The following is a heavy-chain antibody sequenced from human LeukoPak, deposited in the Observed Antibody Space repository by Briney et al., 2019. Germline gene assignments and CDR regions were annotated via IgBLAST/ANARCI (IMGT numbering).Heavy chain of an antibody. V-gene: IGHV4-59*01. J-gene: IGHJ1*01. CDR1: GGSISSYY. Sequence: PSETLSLTCTVSGGSISSYYWSWIRQPPGKGLEWIGYIYYSGSTNYNPSLKSRVTISVDTSKNQFSLKLSSVTAADTAVYYCARSGYSYGYGYFQHRGQGTLVTVSS. CDR2: IYYSGST. CDR3: ARSGYSYGYGYFQH. D-gene: IGHD5-18*01.